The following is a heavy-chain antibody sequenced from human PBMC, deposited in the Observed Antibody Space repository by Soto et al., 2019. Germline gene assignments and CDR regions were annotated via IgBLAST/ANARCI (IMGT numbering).Heavy chain of an antibody. V-gene: IGHV1-2*04. Sequence: QVQLVQSGAEVKKPGASVKVSCKASGYTFTGYYMHWVRQAPGQGLEWMGWINPNSGGTNYAQKFQGWVTMTRDPSISTAYMELSRLRSDDTAVYYCAKGMAAAGTARGMDVWGQGTTVTVSS. D-gene: IGHD6-13*01. CDR3: AKGMAAAGTARGMDV. CDR1: GYTFTGYY. CDR2: INPNSGGT. J-gene: IGHJ6*02.